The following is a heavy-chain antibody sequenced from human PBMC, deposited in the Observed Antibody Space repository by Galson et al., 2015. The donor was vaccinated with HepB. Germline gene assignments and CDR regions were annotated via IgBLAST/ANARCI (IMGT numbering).Heavy chain of an antibody. J-gene: IGHJ6*03. CDR3: AGGDNPDYGDYAQADYYMDV. D-gene: IGHD4-17*01. Sequence: SLRLSCAASGFTFSSYNMTWVRQAPGKGLDWISYISATGTTIDYADSVKGRFIISRDNAKNSLYLQMNSLGGEDTAVYYCAGGDNPDYGDYAQADYYMDVWGKGTTVTVSS. CDR2: ISATGTTI. V-gene: IGHV3-48*03. CDR1: GFTFSSYN.